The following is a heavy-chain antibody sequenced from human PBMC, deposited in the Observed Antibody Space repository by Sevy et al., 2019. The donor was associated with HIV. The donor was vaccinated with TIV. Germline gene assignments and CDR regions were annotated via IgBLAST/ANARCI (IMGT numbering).Heavy chain of an antibody. CDR1: GYTFTNYD. CDR2: MNPNSGNT. V-gene: IGHV1-8*01. CDR3: ARFLSTSYYYYHAMDV. J-gene: IGHJ6*02. Sequence: ASVKVSCRASGYTFTNYDINWVRQATGQGLEWMGWMNPNSGNTGYAQKFQGRVTMTRDTSISTAYMGLSSLRSEDTAVYYCARFLSTSYYYYHAMDVWGPGTTVTVSS. D-gene: IGHD2-2*01.